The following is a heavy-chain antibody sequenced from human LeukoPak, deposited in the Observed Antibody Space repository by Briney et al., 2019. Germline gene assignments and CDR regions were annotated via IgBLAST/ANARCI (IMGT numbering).Heavy chain of an antibody. D-gene: IGHD3-3*01. CDR3: ARGPYDFGTGHYYFDY. V-gene: IGHV4-34*01. Sequence: SETLSLTCAVSGGSLSGYYWSWIRQPPGKGLEWIGEINHSGSTNYNPSLKSRFTISVDTSKNQLSLKLSSVTPADTAVYYCARGPYDFGTGHYYFDYWGQGTLVTVSS. CDR2: INHSGST. CDR1: GGSLSGYY. J-gene: IGHJ4*02.